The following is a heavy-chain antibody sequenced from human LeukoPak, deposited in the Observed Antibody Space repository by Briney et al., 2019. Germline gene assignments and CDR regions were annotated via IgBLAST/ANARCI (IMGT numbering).Heavy chain of an antibody. CDR3: ARSVEWEPTRYDAFDI. J-gene: IGHJ3*02. D-gene: IGHD1-26*01. Sequence: GASVKVSCKVSGYTLTELSMHWVRQAPGRGLEWMGGFDPEDGETIYAQKFQGRVTMTEDTSTDTAYMELSSLRSEDTAVYYCARSVEWEPTRYDAFDIWGQGTMVTVSS. CDR1: GYTLTELS. V-gene: IGHV1-24*01. CDR2: FDPEDGET.